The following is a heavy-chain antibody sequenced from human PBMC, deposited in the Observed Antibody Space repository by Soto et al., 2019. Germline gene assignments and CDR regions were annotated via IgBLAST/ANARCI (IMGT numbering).Heavy chain of an antibody. V-gene: IGHV1-18*04. D-gene: IGHD1-20*01. CDR1: GYTFTSYG. CDR3: ARGYGQGSPYYYYGMDV. Sequence: GASVKVSCKASGYTFTSYGISWVRQAPGQGLEWMGWISAYNGNTNYAQKLQGRVTMTTDTSTSTAYMELRSLRSDDTAVYYCARGYGQGSPYYYYGMDVWGQGTTVTVSS. CDR2: ISAYNGNT. J-gene: IGHJ6*02.